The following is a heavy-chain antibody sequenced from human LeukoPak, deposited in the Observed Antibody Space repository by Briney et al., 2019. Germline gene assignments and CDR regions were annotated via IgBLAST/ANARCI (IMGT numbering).Heavy chain of an antibody. CDR1: GFTVSSYA. J-gene: IGHJ6*02. CDR2: ISGSGGST. V-gene: IGHV3-23*01. CDR3: AKDSYSSSSGYYYYGMDV. D-gene: IGHD6-6*01. Sequence: GASLRLSCAASGFTVSSYAMSWVRQAPGKGLEWVSAISGSGGSTYYADSVKGRFTISRDNSKNTLYLQMNSLRAEDTAVYYCAKDSYSSSSGYYYYGMDVWGQGTRSPSP.